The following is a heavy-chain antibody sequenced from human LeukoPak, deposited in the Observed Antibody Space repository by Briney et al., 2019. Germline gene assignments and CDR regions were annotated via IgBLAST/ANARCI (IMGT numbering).Heavy chain of an antibody. CDR3: ARVMRSRYYYDSSGLNPGY. D-gene: IGHD3-22*01. CDR2: ISAYNGNT. Sequence: GASVKVSCMASGYTFTSYGISWVRQAPGQGVEGMGWISAYNGNTNYAQKLQGRVTMTTDTSTSTAYMELRSLRSDDTAVYYCARVMRSRYYYDSSGLNPGYWGQGTLVTVSS. CDR1: GYTFTSYG. V-gene: IGHV1-18*01. J-gene: IGHJ4*02.